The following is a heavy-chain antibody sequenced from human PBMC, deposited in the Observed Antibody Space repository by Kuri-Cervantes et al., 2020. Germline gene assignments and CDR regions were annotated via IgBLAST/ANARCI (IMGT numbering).Heavy chain of an antibody. Sequence: GGSLRLSCAASGFTFSSDGMHWVRQAPGKGLEWVAVIWYDGSNKYYADSVKGRFTISRANSKNTLYLQLNSLRAEDTAVYYCAREHIIGANTRYYFDDWGQGTMVTVSS. CDR2: IWYDGSNK. CDR3: AREHIIGANTRYYFDD. D-gene: IGHD3-3*01. CDR1: GFTFSSDG. V-gene: IGHV3-33*01. J-gene: IGHJ4*02.